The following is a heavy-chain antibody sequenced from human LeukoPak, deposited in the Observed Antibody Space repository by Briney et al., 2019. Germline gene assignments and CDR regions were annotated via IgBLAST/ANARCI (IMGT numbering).Heavy chain of an antibody. CDR3: ARQASSSWYFDY. D-gene: IGHD6-13*01. CDR1: GGTFSSYA. CDR2: IIPIFGTA. V-gene: IGHV1-69*05. J-gene: IGHJ4*02. Sequence: GASVKVSCKASGGTFSSYAISWVRQAPGQGLEWMGGIIPIFGTANYAQKFQGRVTITTDEPTSTAYMELSSLRSEDTAVYYCARQASSSWYFDYWGQGTLVTVSS.